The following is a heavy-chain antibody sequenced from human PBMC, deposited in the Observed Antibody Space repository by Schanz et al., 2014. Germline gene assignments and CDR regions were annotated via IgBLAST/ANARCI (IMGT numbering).Heavy chain of an antibody. D-gene: IGHD6-19*01. CDR3: AKGRSSSDWFSDY. CDR1: GFSLSDYG. CDR2: VSGSYGDT. V-gene: IGHV3-23*01. Sequence: EVQVLESGGCLVQPGGSLRLSCAASGFSLSDYGMSWVRQAPGKGLEWVSSVSGSYGDTIYADSAKGRFTISRDKSRSTVYLEMNSLRVDDTALYYCAKGRSSSDWFSDYWGQGTLVTVSS. J-gene: IGHJ4*02.